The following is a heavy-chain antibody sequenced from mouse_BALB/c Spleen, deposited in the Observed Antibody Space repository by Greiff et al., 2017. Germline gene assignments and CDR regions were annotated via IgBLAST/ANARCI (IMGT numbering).Heavy chain of an antibody. CDR1: GFNIKDTY. J-gene: IGHJ2*01. CDR2: IDPANGNT. D-gene: IGHD2-12*01. Sequence: VHVKQSGAELVKPGASVKLSCTASGFNIKDTYMHWVKQRPEQGLEWIGRIDPANGNTKYDPKFQGKATITADTSSNTAYLQLSSLTSEDTAVYYCARPHDGFDYWGQGTTLTVSS. V-gene: IGHV14-3*02. CDR3: ARPHDGFDY.